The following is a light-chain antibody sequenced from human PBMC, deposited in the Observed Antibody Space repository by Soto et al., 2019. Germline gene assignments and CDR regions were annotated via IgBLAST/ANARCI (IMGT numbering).Light chain of an antibody. Sequence: AIQLTQSPSSLSASVGDRVTITCRASQDIRGALAWYQQKPGKAPKMLIYDVSTLGSGVPLRFSGSSSGTDFTLTISSLQPVDFATYYCQQFNSYPITFGQGTRLEIK. CDR3: QQFNSYPIT. CDR2: DVS. CDR1: QDIRGA. J-gene: IGKJ5*01. V-gene: IGKV1-13*02.